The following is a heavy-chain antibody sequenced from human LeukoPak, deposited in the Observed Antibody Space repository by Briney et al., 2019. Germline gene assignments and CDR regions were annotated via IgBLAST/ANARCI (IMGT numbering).Heavy chain of an antibody. D-gene: IGHD3-10*01. J-gene: IGHJ5*02. CDR2: IYSGGST. V-gene: IGHV3-66*01. CDR1: GFTVSSNY. Sequence: GGSLRLSCAASGFTVSSNYMSWVRQAPGKGLEWVSVIYSGGSTYYADSVKGRFTISRDNSKNTLYLQMNSLRAEDTAVYYCARDPRTNYYGIDFEWFDPWGQGTLVTVSS. CDR3: ARDPRTNYYGIDFEWFDP.